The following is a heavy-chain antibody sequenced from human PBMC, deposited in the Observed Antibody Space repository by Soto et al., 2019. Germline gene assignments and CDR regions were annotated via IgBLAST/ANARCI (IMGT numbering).Heavy chain of an antibody. CDR3: ARSAGAALPAAPTEGYYYYGMDV. Sequence: SVKVSCKASGGTLSSYAISWVRQAPGQGLEWMGGIIPIFGTANYAQKFQGRVTITADESTSTAYMELSSLRSEDTAVYYCARSAGAALPAAPTEGYYYYGMDVWGQGTTVTVSS. V-gene: IGHV1-69*13. CDR1: GGTLSSYA. D-gene: IGHD2-2*01. CDR2: IIPIFGTA. J-gene: IGHJ6*02.